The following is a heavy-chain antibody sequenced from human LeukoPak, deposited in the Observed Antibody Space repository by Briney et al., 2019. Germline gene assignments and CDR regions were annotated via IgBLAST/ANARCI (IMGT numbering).Heavy chain of an antibody. CDR1: GGSISSYY. CDR3: ARGFCSNTRCYKEMATILPDY. J-gene: IGHJ4*02. Sequence: SETLSLTCTVSGGSISSYYWSWIRQPPGKGLEWIGYIYYSGSTNYNPSLKGRVTISVDTSKNQFSLKLSSVTAADTAVYYCARGFCSNTRCYKEMATILPDYWGQGALVTVSS. D-gene: IGHD2-2*02. CDR2: IYYSGST. V-gene: IGHV4-59*01.